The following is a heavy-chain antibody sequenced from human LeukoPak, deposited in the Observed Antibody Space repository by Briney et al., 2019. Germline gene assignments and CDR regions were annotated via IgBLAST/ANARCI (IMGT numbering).Heavy chain of an antibody. CDR3: ATGSSSSSIFY. J-gene: IGHJ4*02. CDR1: GGTFSSYA. D-gene: IGHD6-6*01. Sequence: GASVKVSCKASGGTFSSYAISWVRQAPGQGLEWMGRIIPILGIASYAQKFQGRVTITADKSTSTAYMELSSLRSEDTAVYYCATGSSSSSIFYWGQGTLVTVSS. CDR2: IIPILGIA. V-gene: IGHV1-69*04.